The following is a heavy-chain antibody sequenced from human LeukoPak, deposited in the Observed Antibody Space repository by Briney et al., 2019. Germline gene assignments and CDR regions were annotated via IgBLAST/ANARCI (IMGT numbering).Heavy chain of an antibody. CDR3: AKDPDMRYYFDY. CDR1: GFTFSSYA. CDR2: ISYDGSNK. V-gene: IGHV3-30-3*01. Sequence: GGSLRLSCAASGFTFSSYAMHWVRQAPGKGLEWVAVISYDGSNKYYADSVKGRFTISRDNSKNTLYLQMNSLRAEDTAVYYCAKDPDMRYYFDYWGQGTLVTVSS. J-gene: IGHJ4*02.